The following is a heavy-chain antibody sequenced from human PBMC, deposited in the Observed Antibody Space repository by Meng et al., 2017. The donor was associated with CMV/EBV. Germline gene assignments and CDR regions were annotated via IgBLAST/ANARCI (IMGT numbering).Heavy chain of an antibody. D-gene: IGHD6-19*01. V-gene: IGHV3-23*01. CDR1: GFTPSNYD. CDR3: ARGWTVFDY. Sequence: EVQLLESGGGLVQPVGSLRLSCAASGFTPSNYDMNWVRQAPGRGLEWVSTITTTGTSAYYADSVKGRFTISRDNSKGSLYLQVNSLRADDTAVYYCARGWTVFDYWGQGTLVTVSS. CDR2: ITTTGTSA. J-gene: IGHJ4*02.